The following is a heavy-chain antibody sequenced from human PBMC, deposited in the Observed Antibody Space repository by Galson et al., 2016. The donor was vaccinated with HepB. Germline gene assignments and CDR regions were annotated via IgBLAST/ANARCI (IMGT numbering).Heavy chain of an antibody. J-gene: IGHJ4*02. CDR3: ARRDDYNDY. CDR2: IRGGDYSS. CDR1: GFTFSNYD. Sequence: SLRLSCAASGFTFSNYDMTWVRQAPGKGLEWVAGIRGGDYSSRYADSVKGRFTISRDNSKNTLYLEMSSLRAEDTAVYFCARRDDYNDYWGQGTLVTVSS. V-gene: IGHV3-23*01.